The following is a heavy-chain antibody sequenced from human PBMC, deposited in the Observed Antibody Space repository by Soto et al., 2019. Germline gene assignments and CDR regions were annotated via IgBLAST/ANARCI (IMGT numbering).Heavy chain of an antibody. Sequence: SETLSLTCTVSGGSISSYYWSWIRQPAGKGLEWIGRIYTSGSTNYNPSLKSRVTMSVDTSKNQFSLKLSSVTAADSAVYYCASGLRYCSSTSCYTGWMDVWGQGNTVTVSS. J-gene: IGHJ6*02. CDR1: GGSISSYY. CDR2: IYTSGST. D-gene: IGHD2-2*02. CDR3: ASGLRYCSSTSCYTGWMDV. V-gene: IGHV4-4*07.